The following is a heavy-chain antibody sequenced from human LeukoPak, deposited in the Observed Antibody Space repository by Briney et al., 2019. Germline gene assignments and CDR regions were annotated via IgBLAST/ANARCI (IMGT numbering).Heavy chain of an antibody. J-gene: IGHJ5*02. V-gene: IGHV3-21*01. CDR1: GFTFSSYS. CDR3: ASITMVRGVNKGFDP. Sequence: GGSLRLSCAASGFTFSSYSMNWVRQAPGKGLEWVSSISSSSSYIYYADSVKGRFTISRDNAKNSLYLQMNSLRAEDTAVYYCASITMVRGVNKGFDPWGQGTLVTVS. D-gene: IGHD3-10*01. CDR2: ISSSSSYI.